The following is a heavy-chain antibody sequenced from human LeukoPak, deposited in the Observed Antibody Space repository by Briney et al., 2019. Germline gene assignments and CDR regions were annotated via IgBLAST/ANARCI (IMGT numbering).Heavy chain of an antibody. Sequence: SVKVSCKASGGTFSSYAISWVRQAPGQGLEWMGGIIPIFGTANYAQKFQGRVTITADESTSTAYMELSSLRAEDTAVYYCARSYGAGYYYDSSGYSDYWGQGTLVTVSS. J-gene: IGHJ4*02. CDR2: IIPIFGTA. CDR1: GGTFSSYA. D-gene: IGHD3-22*01. V-gene: IGHV1-69*13. CDR3: ARSYGAGYYYDSSGYSDY.